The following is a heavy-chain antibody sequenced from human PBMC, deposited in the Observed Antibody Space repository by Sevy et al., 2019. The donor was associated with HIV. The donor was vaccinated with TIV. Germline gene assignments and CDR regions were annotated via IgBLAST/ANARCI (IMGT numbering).Heavy chain of an antibody. CDR1: GFTFSSYA. CDR2: ISGGGGST. J-gene: IGHJ4*02. CDR3: ANDVRWHSGRGYFDY. V-gene: IGHV3-23*01. Sequence: GGSLRLSCAASGFTFSSYAMSWVRQAPGKGLEWVSAISGGGGSTYYADSVKGRFTISRDNSKNTLYLQMNSLRAEDTAVYYCANDVRWHSGRGYFDYWGQGTLVTVSS. D-gene: IGHD1-26*01.